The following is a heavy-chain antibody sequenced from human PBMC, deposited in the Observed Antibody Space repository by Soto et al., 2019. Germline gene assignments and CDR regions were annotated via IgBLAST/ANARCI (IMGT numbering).Heavy chain of an antibody. J-gene: IGHJ3*02. D-gene: IGHD6-13*01. V-gene: IGHV3-23*01. Sequence: GGSLRLSCAASGFTFSSYAMSWVRQAPGKGLEWVSAISGSGGSTYYADSVKGRFTISRDNSKNTLYLQMNSLRAEDTAVYYCAKNLVGERQQLAQVGAFDIWGEGTMVTVSS. CDR1: GFTFSSYA. CDR2: ISGSGGST. CDR3: AKNLVGERQQLAQVGAFDI.